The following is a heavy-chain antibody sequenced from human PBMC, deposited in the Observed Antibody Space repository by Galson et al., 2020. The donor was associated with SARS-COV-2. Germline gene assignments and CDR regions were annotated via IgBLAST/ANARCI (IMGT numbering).Heavy chain of an antibody. CDR2: ISWDSGSR. CDR3: AKDMGSGYDSRRTDYYSGVDV. CDR1: GFRFDDYA. Sequence: TGGSLRLSCAASGFRFDDYAMHWVRQAPGKGLEWVSDISWDSGSRAYADSVRGRFIISRNNAENSLYLQMNSLRAEDTALYYCAKDMGSGYDSRRTDYYSGVDVWGQGTAVTVSS. D-gene: IGHD5-12*01. J-gene: IGHJ6*02. V-gene: IGHV3-9*01.